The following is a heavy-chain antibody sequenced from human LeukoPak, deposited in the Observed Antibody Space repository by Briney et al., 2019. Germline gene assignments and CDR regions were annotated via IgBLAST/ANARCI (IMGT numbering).Heavy chain of an antibody. CDR1: GFTFSAYG. CDR2: ISYDGSNK. J-gene: IGHJ4*02. D-gene: IGHD3-10*01. V-gene: IGHV3-30*18. CDR3: AKDDLAVTRMTRVRGATGGFDY. Sequence: GGSLRLSCAASGFTFSAYGIHWVRQAPGKGLEWVALISYDGSNKKYADSVKGRFTLSRDNSKKTVHLQMISLRPDDTAVYYCAKDDLAVTRMTRVRGATGGFDYWGQGTLVTVSS.